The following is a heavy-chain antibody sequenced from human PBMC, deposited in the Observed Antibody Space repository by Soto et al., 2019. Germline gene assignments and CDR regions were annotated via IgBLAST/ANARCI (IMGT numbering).Heavy chain of an antibody. CDR2: INHSGST. CDR1: GGSFSGYY. J-gene: IGHJ4*02. CDR3: ARGRVSGWNYLGPVDY. Sequence: QVQLQQWGAGLLKPSETLSLTCAVYGGSFSGYYWSWIRQPPGKGLEWIGEINHSGSTNYNPSLKSRVTISVDTSKNQFSLKLSSVTAADTAVYYCARGRVSGWNYLGPVDYWGQGTLVTVSS. D-gene: IGHD1-7*01. V-gene: IGHV4-34*01.